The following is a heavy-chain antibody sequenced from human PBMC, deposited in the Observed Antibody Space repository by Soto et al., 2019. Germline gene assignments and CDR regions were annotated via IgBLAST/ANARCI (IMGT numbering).Heavy chain of an antibody. CDR2: ISSSSDTI. Sequence: GGSLRLSCEASPVTFSTYNMNWFRQAPGKGLEWVSYISSSSDTIYYADSVKGRFTISRDNAKNSLYLQMNSLRDEDTAVYYCSRDLISGAYTLDFCGQGTLVTVSS. J-gene: IGHJ4*02. CDR1: PVTFSTYN. CDR3: SRDLISGAYTLDF. D-gene: IGHD3-10*01. V-gene: IGHV3-48*02.